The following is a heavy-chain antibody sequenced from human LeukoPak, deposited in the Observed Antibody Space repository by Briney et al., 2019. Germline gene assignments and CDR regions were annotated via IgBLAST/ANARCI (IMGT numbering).Heavy chain of an antibody. CDR2: ISGSGGST. V-gene: IGHV3-23*01. D-gene: IGHD3-22*01. J-gene: IGHJ4*02. CDR1: GFTFSSYA. Sequence: GGSLRLSCAASGFTFSSYAMSWVRQAPGKGLEWVSAISGSGGSTYYADSVKGRFTIPRDNSKNTLYLQMNSLRAEDTAVYYCAKTRGVITMIVVVTYYFDYWGQGTLVTVSS. CDR3: AKTRGVITMIVVVTYYFDY.